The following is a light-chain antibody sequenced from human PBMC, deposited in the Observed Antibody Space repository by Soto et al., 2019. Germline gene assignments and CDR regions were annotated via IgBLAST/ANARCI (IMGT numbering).Light chain of an antibody. V-gene: IGKV1-39*01. CDR2: AAS. CDR3: QQSYSSPLT. Sequence: DIQMTQSPSSLSASVGDRVTITCRASQGISSYLNWYQQKVGKAPKLLIYAASSSQSGVPSRFSGSGSGTDFTLTISSLQPEDFATYYCQQSYSSPLTFGGGTKVEIK. J-gene: IGKJ4*02. CDR1: QGISSY.